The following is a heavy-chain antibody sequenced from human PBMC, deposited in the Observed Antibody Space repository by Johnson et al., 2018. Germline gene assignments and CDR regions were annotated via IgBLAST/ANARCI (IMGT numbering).Heavy chain of an antibody. D-gene: IGHD2-8*01. V-gene: IGHV3-21*01. J-gene: IGHJ6*02. CDR3: SGYCTNGVFSPYAMDV. CDR1: GFTFSSYS. CDR2: ISSSSTYI. Sequence: QLVQSGGGLVKPGGSLRLSCAASGFTFSSYSMNWVRQAPGKGLEWVSSISSSSTYIYYADSVKGRFTISRDNAKNSLFLQMNSLSAADAAVYYWSGYCTNGVFSPYAMDVWVQGTTVTVSS.